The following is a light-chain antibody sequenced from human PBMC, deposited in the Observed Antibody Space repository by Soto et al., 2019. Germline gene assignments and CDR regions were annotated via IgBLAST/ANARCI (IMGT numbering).Light chain of an antibody. Sequence: QSALTQPASVSGSPGQSISISCTGTSNDVGGYDHVSWYQQHPGRAPKLIIYEVTHRPSGVSHRFSGSKSGNTASLTISGLQAEDEADYYCSSYPRSSTLVEFGGGTKLTVL. J-gene: IGLJ3*02. V-gene: IGLV2-14*03. CDR3: SSYPRSSTLVE. CDR1: SNDVGGYDH. CDR2: EVT.